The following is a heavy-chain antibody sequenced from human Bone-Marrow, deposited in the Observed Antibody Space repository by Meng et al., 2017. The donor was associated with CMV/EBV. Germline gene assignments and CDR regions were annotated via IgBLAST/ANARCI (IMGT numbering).Heavy chain of an antibody. V-gene: IGHV3-23*01. J-gene: IGHJ4*01. CDR2: ISGSGGST. CDR3: AKDMNIVVVPAASDY. D-gene: IGHD2-2*01. Sequence: GESLKISCAASGFTFSSYAMSWVRQAPGKGLEWVSAISGSGGSTYYADSVKGRFTISRDNSKNTLYLQMNSLRAEDTAVYYCAKDMNIVVVPAASDYWGQGTLVTVSS. CDR1: GFTFSSYA.